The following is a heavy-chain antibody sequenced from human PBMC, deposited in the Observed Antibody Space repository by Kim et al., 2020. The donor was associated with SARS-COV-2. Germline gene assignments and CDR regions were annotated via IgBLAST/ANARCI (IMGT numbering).Heavy chain of an antibody. J-gene: IGHJ6*02. CDR3: ARGGYSSGWYYYYGMDV. V-gene: IGHV1-69*13. CDR1: GGTFSSYA. CDR2: IIPIFGTA. Sequence: SVKVSCKASGGTFSSYAISWVRQAPGQGLEWMGGIIPIFGTANYAQKFQGRVTITADESTSTAYMELSSLRSEDTAVYYCARGGYSSGWYYYYGMDVWGQGTTVTVSS. D-gene: IGHD6-19*01.